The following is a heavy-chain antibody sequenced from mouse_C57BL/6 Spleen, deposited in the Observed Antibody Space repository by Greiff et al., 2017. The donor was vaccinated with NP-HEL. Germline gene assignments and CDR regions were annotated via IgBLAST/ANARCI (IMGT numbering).Heavy chain of an antibody. CDR1: GYTFTDYN. V-gene: IGHV1-22*01. CDR3: ARWLLRSYYYAMDY. CDR2: INPNNGGT. D-gene: IGHD2-3*01. J-gene: IGHJ4*01. Sequence: VQLQQSGPELVKPGASVKMSCKASGYTFTDYNMHWVKQSHGKSLEWIGYINPNNGGTSYNQKFKGKATLTVNKSSSTAYMELRSLTSEDSAVYYCARWLLRSYYYAMDYWGQGTSVTVSS.